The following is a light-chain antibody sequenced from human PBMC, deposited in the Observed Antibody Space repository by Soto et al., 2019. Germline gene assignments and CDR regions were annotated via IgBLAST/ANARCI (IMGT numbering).Light chain of an antibody. J-gene: IGKJ1*01. CDR2: GAS. CDR3: HQYDSWT. Sequence: VLLTQSTGTLSLSPGERATLSCRASQSVSSSYLAWYQQKPGQAPRLLIYGASSRATGIPDRFSGSGSGTDFTLTISRLEPEDFAVYYCHQYDSWTFGQGTKVDIK. CDR1: QSVSSSY. V-gene: IGKV3-20*01.